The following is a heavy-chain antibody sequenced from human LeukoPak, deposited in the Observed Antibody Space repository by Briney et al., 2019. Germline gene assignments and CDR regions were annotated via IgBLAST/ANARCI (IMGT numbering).Heavy chain of an antibody. D-gene: IGHD3-10*01. CDR2: MNPNSGNT. J-gene: IGHJ6*03. Sequence: ASVKVSCKASGYTFTSYDINWVRQATGQGLEWMGWMNPNSGNTGYAQKFQGRVTMTRNTSISTAYMELSSLRSEDTAVYYCARGRGGRRLLWFGELSQKWYYYMDVWGKGTTVTISS. CDR3: ARGRGGRRLLWFGELSQKWYYYMDV. V-gene: IGHV1-8*01. CDR1: GYTFTSYD.